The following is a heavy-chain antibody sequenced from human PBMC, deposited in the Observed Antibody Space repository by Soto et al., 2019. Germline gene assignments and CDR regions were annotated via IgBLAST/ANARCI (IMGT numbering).Heavy chain of an antibody. J-gene: IGHJ4*02. D-gene: IGHD3-16*01. Sequence: EVQLVESGGGLVKPGGSLRPSCAASGFTFSSYSMNWVRQAPGKGLEWVSSISSSSSYIYYADSVKGRFTISRDNAKNSLYLQMNSLRAEDTAVYYCARATHGVDDYWGQGTLVTVSS. V-gene: IGHV3-21*01. CDR1: GFTFSSYS. CDR3: ARATHGVDDY. CDR2: ISSSSSYI.